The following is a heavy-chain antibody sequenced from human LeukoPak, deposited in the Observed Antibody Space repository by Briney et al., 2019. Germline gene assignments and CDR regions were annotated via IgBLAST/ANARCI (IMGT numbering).Heavy chain of an antibody. CDR2: IIPIFVTA. V-gene: IGHV1-69*06. D-gene: IGHD6-13*01. CDR3: ARVLTRCIAAAGPCFDY. J-gene: IGHJ4*02. CDR1: RGTFSSYA. Sequence: SVTVSCKASRGTFSSYAISWVRQAPGQGLEWMGGIIPIFVTAHYAQTFQRRGTITADKSTNTASMELSSLRSEDTAVDYCARVLTRCIAAAGPCFDYWGQGTLVTVSS.